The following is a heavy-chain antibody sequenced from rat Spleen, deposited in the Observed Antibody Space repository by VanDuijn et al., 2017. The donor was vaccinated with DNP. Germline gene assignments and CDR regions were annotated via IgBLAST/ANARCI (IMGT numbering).Heavy chain of an antibody. CDR2: ISSGGNT. Sequence: QVQLKESGPGLVQPSQTLSLTCTVSGFSLTSYTVTWVRQPPGKVLEWIAAISSGGNTYYNSAPKSRLSISRDTSKSQVFLKMNSLQTEDTAMYFCTSGTTTWFAYWGQGTLVTVSS. D-gene: IGHD1-10*01. CDR3: TSGTTTWFAY. V-gene: IGHV2-6*01. J-gene: IGHJ3*01. CDR1: GFSLTSYT.